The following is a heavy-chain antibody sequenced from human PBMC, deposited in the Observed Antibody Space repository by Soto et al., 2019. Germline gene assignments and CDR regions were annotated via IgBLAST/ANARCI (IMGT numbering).Heavy chain of an antibody. CDR3: AKDEDTAMGPYYYGMDV. CDR2: ISYDGSNK. Sequence: QVQLVESGGGVVQPGRSLRLSCAASGFTFSSYGMHWVRQAPGKGLAWVAVISYDGSNKYYADSVKGRFTISRDNSKNTLYLQMNSLRAEDTAVYYCAKDEDTAMGPYYYGMDVWGQGTTVTVSS. V-gene: IGHV3-30*18. D-gene: IGHD5-18*01. J-gene: IGHJ6*02. CDR1: GFTFSSYG.